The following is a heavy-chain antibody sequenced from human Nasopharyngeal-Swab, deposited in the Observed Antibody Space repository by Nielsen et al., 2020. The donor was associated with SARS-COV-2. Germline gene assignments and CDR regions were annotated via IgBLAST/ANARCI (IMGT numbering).Heavy chain of an antibody. CDR3: ASRWVAAADY. V-gene: IGHV1-2*06. Sequence: ASVKVSCQASVYTFTVYYMHWVRQAPGQGLEWMGRINPNSGGTNYAQKFQGRVTMTRDTSISTAYMELSRLRSDDTAVYYCASRWVAAADYWGQGTLVTVSS. CDR1: VYTFTVYY. D-gene: IGHD6-13*01. CDR2: INPNSGGT. J-gene: IGHJ4*02.